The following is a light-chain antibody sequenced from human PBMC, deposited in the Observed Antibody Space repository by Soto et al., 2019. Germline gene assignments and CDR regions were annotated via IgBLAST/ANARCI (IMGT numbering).Light chain of an antibody. CDR3: GTWDSSLSAVV. CDR2: DNN. J-gene: IGLJ2*01. CDR1: SSNIGNNY. Sequence: QSVLTQPPSVSAAPGQKVTISCSGSSSNIGNNYVSWYQQLPKRAPKLLIYDNNERPSGIPDRFSGSKSGTSATLGITGLQTGDEADYYCGTWDSSLSAVVFGGGTKLTVL. V-gene: IGLV1-51*01.